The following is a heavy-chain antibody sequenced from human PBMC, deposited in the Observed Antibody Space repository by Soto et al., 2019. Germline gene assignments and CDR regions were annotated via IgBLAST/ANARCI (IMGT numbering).Heavy chain of an antibody. CDR2: IYTSGST. J-gene: IGHJ4*02. CDR1: GDSISGYY. D-gene: IGHD3-10*01. V-gene: IGHV4-4*07. Sequence: SETLALTCTVSGDSISGYYVSWIRQPAGKGLEWIGRIYTSGSTNYIPSLKSRVTMSVDTSKNQFSLRLSSVTAADTAVYYCARADWGVAVFDSWGQGTLVTVSS. CDR3: ARADWGVAVFDS.